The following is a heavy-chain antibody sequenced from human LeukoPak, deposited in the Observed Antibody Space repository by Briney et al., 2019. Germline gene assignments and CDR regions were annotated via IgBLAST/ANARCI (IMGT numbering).Heavy chain of an antibody. D-gene: IGHD5-12*01. Sequence: ASVKVSCKASGYTFTAYYIHWVRQAPGQGLEWMGWISAYNGNTNYAQKLQGRVTMTTDTSTSTAYMELRSLRSDDTAVCYCARARYSGYDRRQDFDYWGQGTLVTVSS. CDR3: ARARYSGYDRRQDFDY. CDR2: ISAYNGNT. CDR1: GYTFTAYY. V-gene: IGHV1-18*04. J-gene: IGHJ4*02.